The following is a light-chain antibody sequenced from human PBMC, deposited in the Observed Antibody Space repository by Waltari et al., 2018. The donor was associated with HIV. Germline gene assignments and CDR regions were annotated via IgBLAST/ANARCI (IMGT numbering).Light chain of an antibody. CDR2: GNS. J-gene: IGLJ3*02. Sequence: VHWYQQLPGTAPKVLIYGNSDRPSGVPDRFSGSKSATSASLVITGLQAEDEGTYYCQSYDSSLSGWVFGGGTKLTVL. V-gene: IGLV1-40*01. CDR3: QSYDSSLSGWV.